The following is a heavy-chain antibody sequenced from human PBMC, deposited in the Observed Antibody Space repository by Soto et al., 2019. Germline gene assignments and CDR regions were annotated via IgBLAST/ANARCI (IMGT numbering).Heavy chain of an antibody. Sequence: ASVKVSCKASGYNFVAYYMHWVRQAPGQGLEWMGWINPSSGATNFAERFQGRVTMTSDTSISTFYMEIKRLNSDDTAVYFCAREATVLIPAAQPSHFDSWGQGTLVTVSS. V-gene: IGHV1-2*02. D-gene: IGHD2-2*01. CDR2: INPSSGAT. CDR3: AREATVLIPAAQPSHFDS. J-gene: IGHJ4*02. CDR1: GYNFVAYY.